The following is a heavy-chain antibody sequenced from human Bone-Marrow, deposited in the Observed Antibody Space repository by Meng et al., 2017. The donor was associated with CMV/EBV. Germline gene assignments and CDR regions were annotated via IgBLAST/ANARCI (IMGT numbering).Heavy chain of an antibody. CDR1: EFTFNNYT. Sequence: GGSLRLSCAASEFTFNNYTMHWVRQAPGKGLEWVALISFDGSDKHCADSVKGRFTISRDTSKNTLYLHMNSLRPEDTAVYYCALGWGSSSFHSYYGMDVWGQGTTVTVSS. J-gene: IGHJ6*02. CDR3: ALGWGSSSFHSYYGMDV. D-gene: IGHD6-6*01. CDR2: ISFDGSDK. V-gene: IGHV3-30-3*01.